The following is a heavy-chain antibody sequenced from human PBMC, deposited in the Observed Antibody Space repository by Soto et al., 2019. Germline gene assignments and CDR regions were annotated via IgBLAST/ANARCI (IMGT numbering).Heavy chain of an antibody. J-gene: IGHJ4*02. CDR2: IYYSGST. CDR3: ARLPGSYRSTPFDY. CDR1: GGSISSSSYY. D-gene: IGHD3-16*02. Sequence: QLQLQESGPGLVKPSETLSLTCTVSGGSISSSSYYWGWIRQPPGKGLEWIGSIYYSGSTYYNPSLKCRVTISVDTSKNQFSLKLSSVTAADTAVYYCARLPGSYRSTPFDYWGQGTLVTVSS. V-gene: IGHV4-39*01.